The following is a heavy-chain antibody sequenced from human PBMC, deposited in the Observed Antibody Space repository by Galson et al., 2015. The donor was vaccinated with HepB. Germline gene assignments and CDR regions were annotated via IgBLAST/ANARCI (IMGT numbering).Heavy chain of an antibody. CDR3: ARGGLQLDY. V-gene: IGHV3-21*01. Sequence: SLRLSCAASGFTFSSYSMNWVRQAPGKALEWVSSISSSSTYIDYADSVTGRFTISRDNAKNSLYLQMDSLRAEDTAVYYCARGGLQLDYWGQGSLVTVSS. D-gene: IGHD2-21*02. CDR2: ISSSSTYI. CDR1: GFTFSSYS. J-gene: IGHJ4*02.